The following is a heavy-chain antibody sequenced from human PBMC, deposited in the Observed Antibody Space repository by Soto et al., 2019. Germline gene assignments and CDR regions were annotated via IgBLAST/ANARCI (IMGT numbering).Heavy chain of an antibody. D-gene: IGHD3-10*02. CDR1: GFALRDSA. J-gene: IGHJ6*02. Sequence: EVQLVESGGDLVQPGRSLRLSCATSGFALRDSAMHWVRQVPGGGLEWVPGRHASGDVGYAGSVMGRFTMSRDGAKNSLYLQMNSLTTEDTTLYYCVKDNLSGGADVWGQGTTVTVSS. CDR2: RHASGDV. CDR3: VKDNLSGGADV. V-gene: IGHV3-9*01.